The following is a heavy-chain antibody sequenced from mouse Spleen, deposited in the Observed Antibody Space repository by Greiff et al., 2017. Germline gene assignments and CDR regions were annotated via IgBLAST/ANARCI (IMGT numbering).Heavy chain of an antibody. CDR2: INPSNGGT. V-gene: IGHV1-53*01. D-gene: IGHD1-1*01. CDR3: ARDYYGSSPYYAMDY. J-gene: IGHJ4*01. CDR1: GYTFTSYW. Sequence: QVQLQQPGTELVKPGASVKLSCKASGYTFTSYWMHWVKQRPGQVLEWIGNINPSNGGTNYNEKFKSKATLTVDKSSSTAYMQLSSLTSEDSAVYYCARDYYGSSPYYAMDYWGQGTSVTVSS.